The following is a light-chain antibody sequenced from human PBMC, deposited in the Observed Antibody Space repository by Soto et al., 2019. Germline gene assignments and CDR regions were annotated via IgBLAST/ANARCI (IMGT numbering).Light chain of an antibody. CDR3: QQTYTTPEIT. V-gene: IGKV1-5*03. Sequence: DIQMTQSPSTLSASVVDIVTITCRASQSISSWLAWYQQKPGKAPKLLIYKTSNLESGVPTRFSGSGSGTDFTLTISSLQPEDFAIYYCQQTYTTPEITFGQGTRLEI. CDR2: KTS. CDR1: QSISSW. J-gene: IGKJ5*01.